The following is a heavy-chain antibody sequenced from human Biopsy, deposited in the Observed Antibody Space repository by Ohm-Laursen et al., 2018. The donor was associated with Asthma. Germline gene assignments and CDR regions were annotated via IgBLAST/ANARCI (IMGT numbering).Heavy chain of an antibody. Sequence: GTLSLTCSLSSGSGGYMRSGNYYWGWIRQPPGKGLEWIGSIYYSGTTSYNPSLEGRVTVTADTTKNQFSLNLTLVTAADTAVYYCVRGSSSWHHGPFHYYYGLDVWGQGTTATVSS. V-gene: IGHV4-39*01. D-gene: IGHD6-13*01. CDR1: SGSGGYMRSGNYY. CDR3: VRGSSSWHHGPFHYYYGLDV. CDR2: IYYSGTT. J-gene: IGHJ6*02.